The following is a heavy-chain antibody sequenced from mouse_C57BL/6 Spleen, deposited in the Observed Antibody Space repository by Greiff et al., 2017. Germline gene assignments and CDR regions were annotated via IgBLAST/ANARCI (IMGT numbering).Heavy chain of an antibody. CDR1: GYTFTDDE. D-gene: IGHD1-1*01. CDR2: IDPEPGGT. CDR3: TKGGLLRGFAY. V-gene: IGHV1-15*01. J-gene: IGHJ3*01. Sequence: VQLQESGAELVRPGASVTLSCKASGYTFTDDEMHWVKQTPVHGLEWIGAIDPEPGGTAYNQKFKGKAILTADKSSSTAYMELRSLTSEDSAVYYCTKGGLLRGFAYWGQGTLVTVSA.